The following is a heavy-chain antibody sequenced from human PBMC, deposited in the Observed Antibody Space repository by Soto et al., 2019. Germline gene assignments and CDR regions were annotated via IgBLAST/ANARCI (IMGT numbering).Heavy chain of an antibody. CDR1: GFSFSSYA. V-gene: IGHV3-23*01. Sequence: EVQLLESGGGLVQPGGSLRLSCTASGFSFSSYAMSWVRQAPGKGLEWVSVISGSTATIHYADSVKGRFTISRDNSKNPLYLQRNSLRAEDTAVYYCAKGRNGYHESKGSRWTFDVWGQGTMVTAS. D-gene: IGHD5-18*01. CDR3: AKGRNGYHESKGSRWTFDV. J-gene: IGHJ3*01. CDR2: ISGSTATI.